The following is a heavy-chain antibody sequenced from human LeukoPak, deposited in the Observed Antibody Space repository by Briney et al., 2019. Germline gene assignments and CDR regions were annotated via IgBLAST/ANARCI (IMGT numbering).Heavy chain of an antibody. CDR2: IIPIFGTA. J-gene: IGHJ6*02. CDR1: GGTFSSYA. D-gene: IGHD3-3*01. CDR3: ARSRSLSSGYDFWSGYYNRQYYYYGMDV. V-gene: IGHV1-69*13. Sequence: SVKVSCKASGGTFSSYAISWVRQAPGQGLEWMGGIIPIFGTANYAQKFQGRVTITADESTSTAYMELSSLRSEDTAVYYCARSRSLSSGYDFWSGYYNRQYYYYGMDVWGQETTVTVSS.